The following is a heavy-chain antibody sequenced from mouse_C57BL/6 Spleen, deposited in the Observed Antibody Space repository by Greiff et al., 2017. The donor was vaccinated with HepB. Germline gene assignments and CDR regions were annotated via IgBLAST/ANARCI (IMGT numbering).Heavy chain of an antibody. J-gene: IGHJ4*01. Sequence: VQLQQPGAELVKPGASVKLSCKASGYTFTSYWMHWVKQRPGQGLEWIGMIHPNSGSTNYNEKFKSKATLTVDKSSSTAYMQLSNLTSEDSAVYYCARSRGSSPYYYAMDYWGQGTSVTVSS. CDR1: GYTFTSYW. V-gene: IGHV1-64*01. CDR3: ARSRGSSPYYYAMDY. D-gene: IGHD1-1*01. CDR2: IHPNSGST.